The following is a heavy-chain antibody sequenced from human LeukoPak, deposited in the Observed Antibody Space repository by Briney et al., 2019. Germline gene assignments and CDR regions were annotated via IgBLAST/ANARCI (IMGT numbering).Heavy chain of an antibody. D-gene: IGHD2-21*02. Sequence: GRSLRLSCAASGFTFDDYAMHWVRQAPGKGLEWVSVIYSGDSTDYADSVKGRFTISRDNSKNTVYLEMNSLRAADTAVYYCSKGSAYCGGDCYSDFWGQGTLVTVSS. J-gene: IGHJ4*02. V-gene: IGHV3-23*03. CDR3: SKGSAYCGGDCYSDF. CDR1: GFTFDDYA. CDR2: IYSGDST.